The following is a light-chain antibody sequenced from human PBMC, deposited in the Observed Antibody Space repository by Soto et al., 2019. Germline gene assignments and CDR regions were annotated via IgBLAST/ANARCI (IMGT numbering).Light chain of an antibody. CDR3: QQRNIWPPVT. Sequence: ELVLTQSPGTLSLSPGERATLSCRASPSVTNYLAWYQQKPGQPPRLLIYGAFNRAAGIPARFSGSGSGTDFTLTISSLEPEDSAVYYCQQRNIWPPVTFGQGTRLEIK. CDR1: PSVTNY. CDR2: GAF. J-gene: IGKJ5*01. V-gene: IGKV3-11*01.